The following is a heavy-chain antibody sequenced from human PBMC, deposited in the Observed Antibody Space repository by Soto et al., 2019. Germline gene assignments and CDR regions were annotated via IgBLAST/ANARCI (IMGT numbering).Heavy chain of an antibody. CDR2: IYYSGST. CDR3: ASSYNWNYQNRRSINWFDP. CDR1: GGSISSSSYY. J-gene: IGHJ5*02. Sequence: SETLSLTCTVSGGSISSSSYYWGWIRQPPGKGLEWIGSIYYSGSTYYNPSLKSRVTISVDTSKNQFSLKLSSVTAADTAVYYCASSYNWNYQNRRSINWFDPWGQGTLVTVSS. V-gene: IGHV4-39*01. D-gene: IGHD1-7*01.